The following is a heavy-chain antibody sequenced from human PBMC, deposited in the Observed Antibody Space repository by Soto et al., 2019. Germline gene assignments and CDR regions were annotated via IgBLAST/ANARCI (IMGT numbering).Heavy chain of an antibody. Sequence: EVQLLESGGGLVQPGGSLRLSCAASGVTFSSYVMTWVRQAPGKGLEWVSTISGSGGRIYYADSVKGRFTISRDNPTNTLYLQMNSLRGEDTAVYYCAKGVTTVPPSLPTVIDYWGQGTLVTVSS. CDR2: ISGSGGRI. J-gene: IGHJ4*02. CDR3: AKGVTTVPPSLPTVIDY. CDR1: GVTFSSYV. V-gene: IGHV3-23*01. D-gene: IGHD4-17*01.